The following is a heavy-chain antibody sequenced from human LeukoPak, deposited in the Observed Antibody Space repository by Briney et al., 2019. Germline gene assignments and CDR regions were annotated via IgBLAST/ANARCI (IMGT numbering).Heavy chain of an antibody. CDR2: INHSGST. J-gene: IGHJ6*03. D-gene: IGHD3-16*01. Sequence: SETLSLTCAVYGGSFSGYYWSWIRQPPGKGLEWIGEINHSGSTNYNPSLKSRVTISVDTSKNQLSLKLSSVTAADTAVYYCARVVDPGGYYYFYYMDVWGKGTTVTVSS. V-gene: IGHV4-34*01. CDR3: ARVVDPGGYYYFYYMDV. CDR1: GGSFSGYY.